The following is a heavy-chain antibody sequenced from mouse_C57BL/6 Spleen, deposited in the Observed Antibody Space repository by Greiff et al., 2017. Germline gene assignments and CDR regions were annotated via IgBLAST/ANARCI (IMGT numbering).Heavy chain of an antibody. Sequence: EVKLMESGPELVKPGASVKISCKASGYSFTGYYMNWVKQSPEKSLEWIGEINPSTGGTTYNQKFKAKATLTVDKSSSTAYMQLKSLTSEDSAVYYCARDDGYFFFAYWGQGTLVTVSA. J-gene: IGHJ3*01. CDR3: ARDDGYFFFAY. D-gene: IGHD2-3*01. CDR2: INPSTGGT. V-gene: IGHV1-42*01. CDR1: GYSFTGYY.